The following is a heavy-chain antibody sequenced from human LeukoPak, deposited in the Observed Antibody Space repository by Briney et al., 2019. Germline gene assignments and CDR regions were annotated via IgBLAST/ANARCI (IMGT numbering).Heavy chain of an antibody. Sequence: PGGSLRLSCAASGFTVSAKYMSWVRQGPGKGLDWISSIYSDGGTNYADSVKGRFTISRDNSKNTLYLQMNSLRPEDTAVHYCARDGGFGGPGGDNWFDSWGQGALVTVSS. D-gene: IGHD3-16*01. CDR2: IYSDGGT. CDR1: GFTVSAKY. V-gene: IGHV3-66*02. CDR3: ARDGGFGGPGGDNWFDS. J-gene: IGHJ5*01.